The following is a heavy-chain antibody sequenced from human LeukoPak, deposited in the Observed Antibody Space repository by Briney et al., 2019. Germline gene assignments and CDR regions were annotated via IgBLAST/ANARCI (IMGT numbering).Heavy chain of an antibody. CDR2: INPNSGGT. CDR3: ARDEYYDSSGYYSPLGY. D-gene: IGHD3-22*01. J-gene: IGHJ4*02. Sequence: GASVKVSCKASGYTFTGYYMHWVRQAPGQGLEWMGWINPNSGGTNYAQKFQGRVTMTRDTSISTAYMELSRLRPDDTAVYYCARDEYYDSSGYYSPLGYWGQGTLVTVSS. CDR1: GYTFTGYY. V-gene: IGHV1-2*02.